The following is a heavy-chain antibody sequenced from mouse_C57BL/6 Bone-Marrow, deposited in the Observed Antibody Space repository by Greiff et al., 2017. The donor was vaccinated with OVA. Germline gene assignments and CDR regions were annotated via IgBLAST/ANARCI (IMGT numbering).Heavy chain of an antibody. V-gene: IGHV14-4*01. CDR1: GFNIKDDY. Sequence: EVQLVESGAELVRPGASVKLSCTASGFNIKDDYMHWVKQRPEQGLEWIGWIDLENGDTEYASKFQGKATITADTSSNTAYLQLSSLTSEDTAVYYCTSYGNFDYWGQGTTLTVSS. CDR2: IDLENGDT. CDR3: TSYGNFDY. J-gene: IGHJ2*01. D-gene: IGHD2-1*01.